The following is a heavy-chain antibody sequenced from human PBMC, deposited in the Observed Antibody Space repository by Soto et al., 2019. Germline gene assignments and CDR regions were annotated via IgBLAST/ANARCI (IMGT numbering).Heavy chain of an antibody. V-gene: IGHV3-23*01. CDR1: GFTFGNFV. CDR2: ITETGGDT. Sequence: PGGSLRLCCAASGFTFGNFVMRWVRQTPGKGLEWVSTITETGGDTYYTDSVKGRFTISRDNSKNTLYLQMTSLRAEDTALYYCTKASSDRNHMEVWGPGTTVTVSS. CDR3: TKASSDRNHMEV. J-gene: IGHJ6*02.